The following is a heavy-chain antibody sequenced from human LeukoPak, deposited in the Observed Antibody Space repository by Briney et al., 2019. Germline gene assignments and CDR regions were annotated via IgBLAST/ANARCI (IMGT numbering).Heavy chain of an antibody. CDR3: AELGITMIGGV. CDR1: GFTFSDYY. CDR2: MNSDGSTT. V-gene: IGHV3-74*01. J-gene: IGHJ6*04. D-gene: IGHD3-10*02. Sequence: PGGSLRLSCVVSGFTFSDYYMHWVRQAPGKGLVWVSHMNSDGSTTDYADSVKGRFTISRDNAKNSLYLQMNSLRAEDTAVYYCAELGITMIGGVWGKGTTVTISS.